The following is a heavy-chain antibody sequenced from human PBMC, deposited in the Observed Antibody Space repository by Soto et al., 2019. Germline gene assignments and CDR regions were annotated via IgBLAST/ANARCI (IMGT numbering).Heavy chain of an antibody. J-gene: IGHJ6*03. V-gene: IGHV3-72*01. CDR2: TRNKANSYTT. CDR3: AREALGYNDFWSGYTHAGIPEKNDYYYYYMDV. D-gene: IGHD3-3*01. CDR1: GFTFSDHY. Sequence: GGSLRFSCAASGFTFSDHYMDWVRQAPGKGLEWVGRTRNKANSYTTEYAASVKGRFTISRDDSKNSLYLQMNSLKTEDTAVYYCAREALGYNDFWSGYTHAGIPEKNDYYYYYMDVWGKGTTVTVSS.